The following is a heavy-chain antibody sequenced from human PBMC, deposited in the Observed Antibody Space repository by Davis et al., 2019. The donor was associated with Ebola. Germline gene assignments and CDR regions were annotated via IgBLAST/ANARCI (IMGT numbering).Heavy chain of an antibody. D-gene: IGHD6-19*01. CDR2: IWYDGSNK. CDR3: ARIGPGGWYIDY. Sequence: PGGSLRLSCAASGFTFSSYGMHWVRQAPGKGLEWVAVIWYDGSNKYYADSVKGRFTISRDNSKNTLYLQMNSLRAEDTAVYYCARIGPGGWYIDYWGQGTLVTVSS. CDR1: GFTFSSYG. J-gene: IGHJ4*02. V-gene: IGHV3-33*01.